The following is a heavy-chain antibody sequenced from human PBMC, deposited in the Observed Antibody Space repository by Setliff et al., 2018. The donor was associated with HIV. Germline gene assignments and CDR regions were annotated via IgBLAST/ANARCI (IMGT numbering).Heavy chain of an antibody. CDR3: ARVPHRVVGTTTLLYHFDY. J-gene: IGHJ4*02. D-gene: IGHD1-26*01. CDR2: IHHSGTT. CDR1: GYSISSGYY. V-gene: IGHV4-38-2*01. Sequence: TSETLSLTCAVSGYSISSGYYWAWIRQSPGKGLDWIGSIHHSGTTYYNPSLKSRVTISVDTTTNQVSLRVNSVTAVDTAVYYCARVPHRVVGTTTLLYHFDYWGLGTLVTVSS.